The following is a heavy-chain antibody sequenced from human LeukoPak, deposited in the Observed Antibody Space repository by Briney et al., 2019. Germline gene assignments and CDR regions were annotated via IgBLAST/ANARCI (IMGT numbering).Heavy chain of an antibody. CDR2: ISGSGGST. J-gene: IGHJ3*02. CDR1: GFTFSSYA. CDR3: ARDLTHDYGGNVQIQYAFDI. Sequence: GGSLRLSCAASGFTFSSYAMSWVRQAPGKGLEWVSAISGSGGSTYYADSVKGRFTISRDNSKNTLYLQMNSLRAEDTAVYYCARDLTHDYGGNVQIQYAFDIWGQGTMVTVSS. V-gene: IGHV3-23*01. D-gene: IGHD4-23*01.